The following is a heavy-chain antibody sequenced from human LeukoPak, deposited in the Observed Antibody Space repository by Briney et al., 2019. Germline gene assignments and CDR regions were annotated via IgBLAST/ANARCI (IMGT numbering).Heavy chain of an antibody. CDR1: GFSFSRYW. D-gene: IGHD2-8*01. V-gene: IGHV3-7*01. Sequence: GGSLRLSCAASGFSFSRYWMSRVRQAPGKGLEWVANINQDGSEKYYVDSVKGRFTVSRDNAKNSVYLHLNSLRAEDTAVYYCARGDNGGTIFDYWGQGTLV. J-gene: IGHJ4*02. CDR2: INQDGSEK. CDR3: ARGDNGGTIFDY.